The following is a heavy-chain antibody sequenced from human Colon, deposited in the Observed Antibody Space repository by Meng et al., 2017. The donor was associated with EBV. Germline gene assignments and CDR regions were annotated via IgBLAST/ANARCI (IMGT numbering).Heavy chain of an antibody. CDR3: SRDLAGPFDD. Sequence: VQLVESGGALVQPGGSLRLSCAVSGFTFSTYWMHWVRQAPGKGLVWISRINENGGTATYADSVRGRFTISRDNTKNTLYLEMNNLRDDDTAVYFCSRDLAGPFDDWGQGTLVTVFS. V-gene: IGHV3-74*03. CDR2: INENGGTA. CDR1: GFTFSTYW. J-gene: IGHJ4*02.